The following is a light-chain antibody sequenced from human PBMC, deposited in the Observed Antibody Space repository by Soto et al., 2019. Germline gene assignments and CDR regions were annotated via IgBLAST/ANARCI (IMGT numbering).Light chain of an antibody. V-gene: IGKV3-11*01. CDR3: HRLSNLCEMIT. Sequence: TVFSYNGERAPXSCRXIQSVKTYLVWYQQRPCQTPSLLIYDASKMPTGIPAIFSGSDCGPAFTITISSTGPENFEVYSFHRLSNLCEMITFAQGTRIDIK. J-gene: IGKJ5*01. CDR2: DAS. CDR1: QSVKTY.